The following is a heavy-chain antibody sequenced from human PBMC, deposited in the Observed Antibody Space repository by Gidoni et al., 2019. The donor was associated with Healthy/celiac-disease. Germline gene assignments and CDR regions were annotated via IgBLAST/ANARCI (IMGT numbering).Heavy chain of an antibody. D-gene: IGHD5-12*01. CDR1: GGTFSSYT. J-gene: IGHJ6*02. CDR3: ASRGDGYNYHYYYGMDV. Sequence: QVQLVQSGAEVKKPGSSVKVSCKASGGTFSSYTISWVRQAPGQGLEWMGRIIPILGIANYAQKFQGRVTITADKSTSTAYMELSSLRSEDTAVYYCASRGDGYNYHYYYGMDVWGQGTTVTVSS. CDR2: IIPILGIA. V-gene: IGHV1-69*02.